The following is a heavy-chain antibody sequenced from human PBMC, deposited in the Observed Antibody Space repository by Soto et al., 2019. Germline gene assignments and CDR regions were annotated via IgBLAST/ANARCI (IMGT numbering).Heavy chain of an antibody. CDR3: ARDSSGALDL. CDR1: GFTFSAYG. Sequence: QVQLVESGGGVVQPGRSLRLCCAASGFTFSAYGMHWVRQAPGKGLEWVAFIYYNGNNKYYADSVEGRFTISRDNSKNTLYLQMNSLRAEDTSLYYCARDSSGALDLWGQGTLVTVSS. J-gene: IGHJ4*02. V-gene: IGHV3-33*01. CDR2: IYYNGNNK. D-gene: IGHD3-10*01.